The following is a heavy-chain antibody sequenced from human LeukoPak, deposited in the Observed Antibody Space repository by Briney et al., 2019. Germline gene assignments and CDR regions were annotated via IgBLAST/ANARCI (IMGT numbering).Heavy chain of an antibody. D-gene: IGHD1-26*01. Sequence: GGSLRLSCAASGFTFSSYGMHWVRQAPGKGLEWVAVISYDGSNNYYADSVKGRFTISRDNSKNTLYLQMNSLRAEDTAVYYCAKWDLGDYDYWGQGTLVTVSS. CDR1: GFTFSSYG. CDR2: ISYDGSNN. CDR3: AKWDLGDYDY. V-gene: IGHV3-30*18. J-gene: IGHJ4*02.